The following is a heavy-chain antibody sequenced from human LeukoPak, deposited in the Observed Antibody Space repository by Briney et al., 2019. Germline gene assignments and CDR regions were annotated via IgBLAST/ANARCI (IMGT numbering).Heavy chain of an antibody. CDR3: ARDLKYSYQIDY. D-gene: IGHD5-18*01. Sequence: QPGGSLRLSCAASGFTFSSYNMNWVRQAPGKGLEWVSYISSGSSTIFYADSVKGRFTISRDNAKNSLYLQMNSLRADDTAVYYCARDLKYSYQIDYWGQGTLVTVSS. CDR2: ISSGSSTI. CDR1: GFTFSSYN. J-gene: IGHJ4*02. V-gene: IGHV3-48*01.